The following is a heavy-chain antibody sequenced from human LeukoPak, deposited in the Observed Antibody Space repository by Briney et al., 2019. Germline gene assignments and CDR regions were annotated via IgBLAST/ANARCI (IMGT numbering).Heavy chain of an antibody. V-gene: IGHV3-48*03. CDR1: GSTFSSYE. CDR3: ARSLLDSSGWYYFDY. D-gene: IGHD6-19*01. Sequence: PGGSLRLSCAASGSTFSSYEMTWVRQAPGKALKWLSYISSSGSTIYYADSVRGRFTISRDNAKNSLYLQMNSLRAEDTAVYYCARSLLDSSGWYYFDYWGQGTLVTVSS. J-gene: IGHJ4*02. CDR2: ISSSGSTI.